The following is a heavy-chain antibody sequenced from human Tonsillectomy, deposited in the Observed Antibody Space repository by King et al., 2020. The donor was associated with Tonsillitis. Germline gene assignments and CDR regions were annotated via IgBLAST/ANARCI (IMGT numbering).Heavy chain of an antibody. D-gene: IGHD2-21*02. CDR3: ARYCGGDCYSLDY. CDR2: IYYRGGT. J-gene: IGHJ4*02. CDR1: GGSISSYY. Sequence: PLQESGPGLVKPSETLSLTCTVSGGSISSYYWSWIRQPPGKGLEWIGYIYYRGGTYSNPSLKSRVTISLDTSKNQFSLRLSSVTAADTAVYYCARYCGGDCYSLDYWGQGTLVTVSS. V-gene: IGHV4-59*01.